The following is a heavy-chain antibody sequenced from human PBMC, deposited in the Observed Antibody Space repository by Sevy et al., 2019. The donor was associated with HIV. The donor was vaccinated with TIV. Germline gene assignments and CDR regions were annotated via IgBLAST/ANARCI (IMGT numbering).Heavy chain of an antibody. CDR2: MSHDGNYK. Sequence: GGSLRLSCAASGFTFSDYDMHWVRQAPGKGLEWVAVMSHDGNYKNHADSVKVRFTISRDNFKNTLYLQMNSLRVEDTAVHFCARLFSCGGDCYYFDYWGQGAPVTVSS. D-gene: IGHD2-21*02. CDR1: GFTFSDYD. V-gene: IGHV3-30*04. CDR3: ARLFSCGGDCYYFDY. J-gene: IGHJ4*02.